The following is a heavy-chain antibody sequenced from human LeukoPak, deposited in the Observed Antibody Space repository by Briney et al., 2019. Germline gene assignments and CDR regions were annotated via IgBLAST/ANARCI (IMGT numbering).Heavy chain of an antibody. CDR3: AKDRGKNWGLTDDAFDI. J-gene: IGHJ3*02. CDR1: GFTFSSYA. V-gene: IGHV3-23*01. Sequence: GGSLRLSCAASGFTFSSYAMSWVRQAPGKGLEWVSAISGSGGSTYYADSVKGRFTISRDNSKNTLYLQMNSLRAEDTAVYYCAKDRGKNWGLTDDAFDIWGQGTMVTVSS. CDR2: ISGSGGST. D-gene: IGHD7-27*01.